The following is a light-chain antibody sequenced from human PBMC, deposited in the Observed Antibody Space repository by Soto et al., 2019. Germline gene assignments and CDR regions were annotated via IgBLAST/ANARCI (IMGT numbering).Light chain of an antibody. CDR1: RDDIGAYDY. Sequence: GARDDIGAYDYVSWYQQHPDNAPKLLVYEVTNRPSGVSDRFSGSKSGNTASLTISGLQAEDEADYYCNSYTNSSAVVFGGGNKVTV. J-gene: IGLJ2*01. V-gene: IGLV2-14*01. CDR2: EVT. CDR3: NSYTNSSAVV.